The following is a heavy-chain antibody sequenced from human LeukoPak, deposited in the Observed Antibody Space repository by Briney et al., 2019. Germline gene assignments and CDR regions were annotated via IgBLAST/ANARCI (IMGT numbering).Heavy chain of an antibody. CDR3: ANAHTGIAAAGMGY. CDR2: ISGSGAST. CDR1: GFTFSTYA. V-gene: IGHV3-23*01. Sequence: PGGSLRLSCAVSGFTFSTYAMSWVRQAPGKGLEWVSTISGSGASTYYTDPVKGRFTISRDNSKNTLYLQMNSLRAEDTAVYYCANAHTGIAAAGMGYWGQGTLVTVSS. D-gene: IGHD6-13*01. J-gene: IGHJ4*02.